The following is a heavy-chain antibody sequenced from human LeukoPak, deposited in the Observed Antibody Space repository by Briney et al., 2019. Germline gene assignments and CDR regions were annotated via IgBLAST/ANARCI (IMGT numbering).Heavy chain of an antibody. CDR1: GYTFTGYY. D-gene: IGHD3-9*01. J-gene: IGHJ6*03. CDR3: ARGVWLPPGYYYYYMDV. V-gene: IGHV1-2*02. Sequence: GASVKVSCKASGYTFTGYYMHWVRQAPGQGLEWMGWINPNSGGTNYAQKFQGRVTMTRDTSTSTVYMELSSLRSEDTAVYYCARGVWLPPGYYYYYMDVWGKGTTVTISS. CDR2: INPNSGGT.